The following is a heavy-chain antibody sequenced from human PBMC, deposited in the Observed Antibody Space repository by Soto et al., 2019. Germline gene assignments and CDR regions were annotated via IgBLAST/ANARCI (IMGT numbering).Heavy chain of an antibody. D-gene: IGHD2-2*01. J-gene: IGHJ4*02. CDR1: GFTFSDYY. Sequence: GGSLRLSCAASGFTFSDYYMSWIRQAPGKGLEWVSYISSSGSTIYYADSVKGRFTISRDNAKNSLYLQMNSLRAEDTAVYYCARDRGYCSSTSCQPPRAVWGQGTLVTVSS. CDR3: ARDRGYCSSTSCQPPRAV. V-gene: IGHV3-11*01. CDR2: ISSSGSTI.